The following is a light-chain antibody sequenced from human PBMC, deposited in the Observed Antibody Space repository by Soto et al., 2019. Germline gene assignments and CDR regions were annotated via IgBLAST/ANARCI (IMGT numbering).Light chain of an antibody. CDR2: DAS. CDR3: QQRSNWIT. V-gene: IGKV3-11*01. Sequence: EIVLTQSPATLCSWAAETGTLXCRASQSVSSYLAWYQQKPGQAPRLLIYDASNRATGIPARFSGSGSGTDFTLTISSLEPEDFAVYYCQQRSNWITFGQGTRLEI. J-gene: IGKJ5*01. CDR1: QSVSSY.